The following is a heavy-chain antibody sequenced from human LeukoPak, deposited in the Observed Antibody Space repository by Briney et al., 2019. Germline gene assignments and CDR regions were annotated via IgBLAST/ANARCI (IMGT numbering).Heavy chain of an antibody. CDR1: GGSFSGYY. CDR2: INHSGST. D-gene: IGHD3-10*01. V-gene: IGHV4-34*01. J-gene: IGHJ6*02. CDR3: ARGQYYGSGSYFHYYYGMDV. Sequence: SETLSVTCAVYGGSFSGYYWSWIRQPPGKGLEWIGEINHSGSTNYTPSLKSRVTISVDTSKNQFSLKLSSVTAADTAVYYCARGQYYGSGSYFHYYYGMDVWGQGTTVTVSS.